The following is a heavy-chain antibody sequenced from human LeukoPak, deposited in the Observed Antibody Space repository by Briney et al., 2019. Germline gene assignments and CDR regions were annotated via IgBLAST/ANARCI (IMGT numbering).Heavy chain of an antibody. V-gene: IGHV1-8*03. CDR1: GYTFTSYD. J-gene: IGHJ5*02. CDR3: ARMYYYDNSGDDNWFDP. CDR2: MNPNSGNT. Sequence: RASVKVSCKASGYTFTSYDINWVRQATGQGLEWMGWMNPNSGNTGYAQKFQGRVTITRNTSISTAYLELSSLRSEDTAIYYCARMYYYDNSGDDNWFDPWGQGTLVTVSS. D-gene: IGHD3-22*01.